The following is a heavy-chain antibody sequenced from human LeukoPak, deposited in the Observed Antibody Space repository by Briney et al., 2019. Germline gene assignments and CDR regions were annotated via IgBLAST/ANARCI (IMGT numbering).Heavy chain of an antibody. Sequence: SETLSLTCAVYGGSSSDYYWSWIRLPPGKGLEWIGEINQKRGSTNYNPSLKSRVTISVDTSKNQFSLRLSSVIAADTAVYYCAREFSTSSTAFDMWGQGTMVTVSS. CDR2: INQKRGST. V-gene: IGHV4-34*01. D-gene: IGHD6-6*01. CDR1: GGSSSDYY. CDR3: AREFSTSSTAFDM. J-gene: IGHJ3*02.